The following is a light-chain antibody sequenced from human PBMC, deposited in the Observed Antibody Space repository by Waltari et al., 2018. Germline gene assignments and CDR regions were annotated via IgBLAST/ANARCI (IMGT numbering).Light chain of an antibody. CDR1: IIDAGAYKL. CDR2: EAT. J-gene: IGLJ2*01. V-gene: IGLV2-23*02. Sequence: QSALTQPASLPASPGQPFTISCTGTIIDAGAYKLVSWYQYHPDKAPKLLMYEATRRPSAISDRFSASKSDNTASLTISGLQTEDEADYFCCSYAGDGAFVFGGGTRLTVL. CDR3: CSYAGDGAFV.